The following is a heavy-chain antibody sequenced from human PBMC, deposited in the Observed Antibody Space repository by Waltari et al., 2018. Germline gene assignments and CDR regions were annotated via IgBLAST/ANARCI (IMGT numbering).Heavy chain of an antibody. V-gene: IGHV1-2*02. D-gene: IGHD1-26*01. CDR2: INTRKGGT. CDR1: GYPSTRHY. Sequence: QVQLVQPGAEVKKPGASVKVPCTTSGYPSTRHYMNWVRQAPGQGLEWMGWINTRKGGTNYAQKYQGRVTMTRDTSISTAYMELSRLISNDTAVYYCARTYQSGSYSDYWGQGTPVTVSS. J-gene: IGHJ4*02. CDR3: ARTYQSGSYSDY.